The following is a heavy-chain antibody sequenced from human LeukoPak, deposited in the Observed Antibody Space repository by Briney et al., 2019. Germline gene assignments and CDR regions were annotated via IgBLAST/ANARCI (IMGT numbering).Heavy chain of an antibody. CDR1: GFTFSRYG. Sequence: GGTLRLSCEASGFTFSRYGMSWVRQAPGKGLEWVSAIRGSGGSTYYADSVKGRFTISRDNSKNTLYLQMNSLRAEDTAVYYCAKFDYGDTHNWGQGTLVTVSS. CDR3: AKFDYGDTHN. J-gene: IGHJ4*02. V-gene: IGHV3-23*01. CDR2: IRGSGGST. D-gene: IGHD4-17*01.